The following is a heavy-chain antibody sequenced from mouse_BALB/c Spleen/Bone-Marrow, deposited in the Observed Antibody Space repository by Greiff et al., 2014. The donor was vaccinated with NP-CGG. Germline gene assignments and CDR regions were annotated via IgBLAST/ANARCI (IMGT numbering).Heavy chain of an antibody. CDR2: IWAGGST. D-gene: IGHD1-1*01. J-gene: IGHJ3*01. Sequence: QVQLKESGPGLVAPSQSLSITCTVSEVSLTSYGVHWVRQPPGKGLEWLGVIWAGGSTNYNSALMSRLSISKDNSKSQVFLKMNSLQTDDTAMYYCARGGSSRAWFAYWGQGTLVTVSA. CDR1: EVSLTSYG. CDR3: ARGGSSRAWFAY. V-gene: IGHV2-9*02.